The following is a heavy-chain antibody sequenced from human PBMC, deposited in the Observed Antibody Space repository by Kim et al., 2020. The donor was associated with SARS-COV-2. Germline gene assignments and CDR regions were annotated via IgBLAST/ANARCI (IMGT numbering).Heavy chain of an antibody. Sequence: SETLSLTCTVSGGSISGYYWSWIRQPPRKELEWIGHIYYTGSTSYNHSLRSRVDISLDTSKKQFSLKLSSVTAADTAVYYCARNCSGDGCLFRASFAYWGRGLVVAVSS. CDR2: IYYTGST. J-gene: IGHJ4*02. V-gene: IGHV4-59*01. CDR1: GGSISGYY. CDR3: ARNCSGDGCLFRASFAY. D-gene: IGHD2-15*01.